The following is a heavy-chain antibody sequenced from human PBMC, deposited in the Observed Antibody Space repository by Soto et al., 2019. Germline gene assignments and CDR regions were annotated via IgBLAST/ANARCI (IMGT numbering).Heavy chain of an antibody. D-gene: IGHD1-7*01. CDR1: GFTFGDYA. V-gene: IGHV3-49*04. Sequence: HPGGSLRLSCTASGFTFGDYAMSWVRQAPGKGLEWVGFIRSKAYGGTTEYAASVKGRFTISRDDSKSIAYLQMNSLKTEDTAVYYCTRDFPLNWNYKPFDYWGQGTLVTVSS. J-gene: IGHJ4*02. CDR2: IRSKAYGGTT. CDR3: TRDFPLNWNYKPFDY.